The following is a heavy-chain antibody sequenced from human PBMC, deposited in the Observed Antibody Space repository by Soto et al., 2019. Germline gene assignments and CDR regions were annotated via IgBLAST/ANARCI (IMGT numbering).Heavy chain of an antibody. CDR1: GYTFTRYG. J-gene: IGHJ6*02. CDR3: AREGYCSSGSCALYSHDYFGMDV. D-gene: IGHD2-15*01. CDR2: ISADNGNT. V-gene: IGHV1-18*01. Sequence: RASVKVSCKASGYTFTRYGISWVRQAPGQGLEWMGWISADNGNTNYPQRFQGRVTMTTDTSTNTAYMELRSLTSDDTALYYCAREGYCSSGSCALYSHDYFGMDVWGQGTTVTVSS.